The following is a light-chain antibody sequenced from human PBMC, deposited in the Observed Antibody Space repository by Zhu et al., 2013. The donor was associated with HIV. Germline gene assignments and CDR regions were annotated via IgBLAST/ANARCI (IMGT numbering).Light chain of an antibody. Sequence: ERVMTQSPATLSLSPGERATLSCRASQSVSSNLAWYQQKPGQAPRLLIYGASTRATGIPARFSGSGSGTEFTLTISSLQAEDVAVYYCQQYYSTPRLTFGPGTRVNFK. CDR1: QSVSSN. J-gene: IGKJ3*01. V-gene: IGKV3-15*01. CDR3: QQYYSTPRLT. CDR2: GAS.